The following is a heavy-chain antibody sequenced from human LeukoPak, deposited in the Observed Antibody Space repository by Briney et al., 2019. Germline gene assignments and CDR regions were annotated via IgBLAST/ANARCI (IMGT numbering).Heavy chain of an antibody. J-gene: IGHJ3*02. V-gene: IGHV3-30*18. Sequence: GGSLRLSCAASGCTFSDYGMHWVRQAPGKGLEWVAVISYDGTNKYYADSVKGRFTISIDNSKNTLYLQMNSLRAEDTAVYYCAKDWGFCSSTSCYPRIWGQGTMVTVSS. D-gene: IGHD2-2*01. CDR3: AKDWGFCSSTSCYPRI. CDR2: ISYDGTNK. CDR1: GCTFSDYG.